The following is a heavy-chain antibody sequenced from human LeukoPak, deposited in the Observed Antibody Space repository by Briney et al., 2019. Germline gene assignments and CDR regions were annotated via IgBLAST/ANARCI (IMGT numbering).Heavy chain of an antibody. D-gene: IGHD3-22*01. CDR3: ARHEIDSSGYYYEFNWFDP. V-gene: IGHV4-39*01. J-gene: IGHJ5*02. CDR2: IYYSGST. CDR1: GGSISSSSYY. Sequence: SDTQSSSCSVSGGSISSSSYYGRWIRQPPGEGLGRNGSIYYSGSTYYNPSLKSRVTISVDTSKNQFSLKLSSVTAADTAVYYCARHEIDSSGYYYEFNWFDPWGQGTLVTVSS.